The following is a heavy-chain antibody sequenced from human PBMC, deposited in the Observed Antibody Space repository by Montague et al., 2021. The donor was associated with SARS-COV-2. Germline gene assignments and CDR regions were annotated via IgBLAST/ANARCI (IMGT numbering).Heavy chain of an antibody. CDR2: TYYRSRWSN. CDR1: GDSVSSNSAT. CDR3: ARERWAVGVSFDY. J-gene: IGHJ4*02. V-gene: IGHV6-1*01. Sequence: CAISGDSVSSNSATWHWTRQSPSRGLEWLGRTYYRSRWSNDYAXXXRSRIIINPDTSTNQFSLQLSSVTPEDTAVYFCARERWAVGVSFDYWGQGTLVTVSS. D-gene: IGHD1-26*01.